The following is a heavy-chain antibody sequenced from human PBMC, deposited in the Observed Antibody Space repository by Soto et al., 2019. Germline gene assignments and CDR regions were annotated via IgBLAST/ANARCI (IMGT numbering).Heavy chain of an antibody. Sequence: ASVNVSCKASGYTFVNYEINWVRQATGQGLEWLGWMNPHSGDTFYAQNFQGRVTMTRNTSITTAYMELNSLKSEDTAVYYCARQQAMDYWGQGTLVTVSS. CDR3: ARQQAMDY. CDR1: GYTFVNYE. J-gene: IGHJ4*02. V-gene: IGHV1-8*01. CDR2: MNPHSGDT.